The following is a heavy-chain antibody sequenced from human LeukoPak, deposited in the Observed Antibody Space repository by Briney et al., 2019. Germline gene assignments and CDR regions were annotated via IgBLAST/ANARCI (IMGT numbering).Heavy chain of an antibody. CDR3: AKINNNDDY. CDR1: GFTFTTFG. Sequence: GGSLRLSCAASGFTFTTFGIHWVRQAPGKGLEWVAAISPHGDIEYYTDSVKGRFTISRDNSKNMIYLQMNSLRGEDSAVYYCAKINNNDDYWGQGNLLTVSS. D-gene: IGHD1/OR15-1a*01. CDR2: ISPHGDIE. J-gene: IGHJ4*02. V-gene: IGHV3-30*18.